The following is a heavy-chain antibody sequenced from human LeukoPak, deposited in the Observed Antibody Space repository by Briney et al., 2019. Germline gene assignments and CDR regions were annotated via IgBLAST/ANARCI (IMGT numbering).Heavy chain of an antibody. CDR2: INPNSGGT. D-gene: IGHD3-22*01. CDR3: ARDGGVYYDSSGYYRSDY. V-gene: IGHV1-2*06. J-gene: IGHJ4*02. CDR1: GYTFTGYY. Sequence: GASVMVSCKASGYTFTGYYMHWVRQAPGQGLEWMGRINPNSGGTNYAQKFQGRVTMTRDTSISTAYMELSRLRSDDTAVYYCARDGGVYYDSSGYYRSDYWGQGTLVTVSS.